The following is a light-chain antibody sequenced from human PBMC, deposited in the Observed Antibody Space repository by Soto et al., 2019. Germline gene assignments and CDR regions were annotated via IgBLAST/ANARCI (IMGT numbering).Light chain of an antibody. J-gene: IGKJ4*01. CDR3: QQFASYPLT. CDR2: DAS. Sequence: EFVLTQSPGTLSLSPGERTTLSCRASQTVRNNYLAWYQQKPGQAPTLLIYDASNRATGIPDRFSSGGSGTDFTLTISRLEPEDFAVYYCQQFASYPLTFGGGTKVEIK. V-gene: IGKV3-20*01. CDR1: QTVRNNY.